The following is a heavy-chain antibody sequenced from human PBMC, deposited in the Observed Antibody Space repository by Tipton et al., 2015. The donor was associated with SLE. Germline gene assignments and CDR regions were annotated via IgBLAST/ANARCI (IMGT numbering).Heavy chain of an antibody. V-gene: IGHV4-34*01. CDR2: INHSGST. CDR1: GGSFSGYY. J-gene: IGHJ4*02. CDR3: ARTQYTFGGVIAPFDY. Sequence: LVKPTETLSLTCAVYGGSFSGYYWSWIRQPPGKGLEWIGEINHSGSTNYNPSLKSRVTISVDTSKNQFSLKLSSVTAADTAVYYCARTQYTFGGVIAPFDYWGQGTLVTVSS. D-gene: IGHD3-16*02.